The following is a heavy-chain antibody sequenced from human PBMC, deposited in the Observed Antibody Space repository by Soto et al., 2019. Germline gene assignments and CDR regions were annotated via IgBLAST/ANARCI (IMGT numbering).Heavy chain of an antibody. CDR3: ARVKRSTSRLDP. CDR1: GDSVSSGAYY. CDR2: VYYSGST. J-gene: IGHJ5*02. Sequence: SETLSLTCTVSGDSVSSGAYYWSWIRQPPGKGLEWIGYVYYSGSTSYNPSLETGVTISVDTSKNQFSLKLTSVTPADTAIYYCARVKRSTSRLDPWGQGTLVTVSS. D-gene: IGHD1-26*01. V-gene: IGHV4-61*08.